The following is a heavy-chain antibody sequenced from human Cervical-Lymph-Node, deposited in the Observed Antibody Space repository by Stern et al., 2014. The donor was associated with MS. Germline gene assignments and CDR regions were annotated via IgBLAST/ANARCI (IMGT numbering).Heavy chain of an antibody. J-gene: IGHJ5*02. CDR1: GDSISSTSYY. Sequence: QLQLQESGPGLVKPSQTLYLTCTVSGDSISSTSYYWSWLRQHPTQGLEWIGYIYYSGTTYYNPSLQSRLSLSVDTSKNQFFLTLNLVTAADTAIYYCARFRTIYDWFDPWGQGTLVTVSS. V-gene: IGHV4-31*03. CDR2: IYYSGTT. CDR3: ARFRTIYDWFDP. D-gene: IGHD3-3*01.